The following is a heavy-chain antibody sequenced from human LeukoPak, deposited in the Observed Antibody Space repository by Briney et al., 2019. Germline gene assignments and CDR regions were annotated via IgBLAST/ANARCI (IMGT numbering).Heavy chain of an antibody. J-gene: IGHJ4*02. V-gene: IGHV1-8*01. CDR3: ATAPRYSSGSPLDY. Sequence: ASVKVSCKASGYTFTSYDINWVRQATGQGLEWMGWMNPNSGNTGYAQKFQGRVTMTEDTSTDTAYMELSSLRSEDTAVYYCATAPRYSSGSPLDYWGQGTLVTVSS. CDR1: GYTFTSYD. CDR2: MNPNSGNT. D-gene: IGHD6-19*01.